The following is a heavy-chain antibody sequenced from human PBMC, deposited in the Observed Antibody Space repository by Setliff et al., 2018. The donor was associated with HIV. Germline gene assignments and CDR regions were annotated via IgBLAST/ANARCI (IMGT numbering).Heavy chain of an antibody. Sequence: GASVKVSCKASGYTFTSYDINWVRQATGQGLEWMGWMNPNSGNKGYAQKFQGRVTMTRNTSISTAYMELSSLRYDDTAINYCAKPFGSDGSDQLDSWGQGTLVTVSS. V-gene: IGHV1-8*02. CDR2: MNPNSGNK. J-gene: IGHJ4*02. CDR3: AKPFGSDGSDQLDS. CDR1: GYTFTSYD. D-gene: IGHD2-15*01.